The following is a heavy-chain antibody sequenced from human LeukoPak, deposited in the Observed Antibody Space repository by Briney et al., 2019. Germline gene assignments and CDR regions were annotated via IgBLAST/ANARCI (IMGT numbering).Heavy chain of an antibody. Sequence: GGSLRLSCAASGFTFSSYAMSWVRRAPGKGLEWVSAISGGGGSTYYADSVKGRFTISRDNSKNTLYLQMNSLRAEDTAVYYCATGEYDFWSGYYLADYYYGMDVWGQGTTVTVSS. J-gene: IGHJ6*02. CDR1: GFTFSSYA. V-gene: IGHV3-23*01. D-gene: IGHD3-3*01. CDR2: ISGGGGST. CDR3: ATGEYDFWSGYYLADYYYGMDV.